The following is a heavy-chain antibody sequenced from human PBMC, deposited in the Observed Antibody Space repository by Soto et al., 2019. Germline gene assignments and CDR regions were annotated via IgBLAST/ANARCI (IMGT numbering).Heavy chain of an antibody. CDR2: ISPDGSVT. V-gene: IGHV3-74*01. D-gene: IGHD1-26*01. CDR1: GYTFSRHW. Sequence: EVQLVESGGGLVQPGGSLRLSCAASGYTFSRHWIHWVRQAPGQGPVGVSRISPDGSVTDYADFVEGRFTISRDNAKNTLYLQMRSLRAEDTAVYYCARPRSMSASGFDIWGQGTMVTVSS. J-gene: IGHJ3*02. CDR3: ARPRSMSASGFDI.